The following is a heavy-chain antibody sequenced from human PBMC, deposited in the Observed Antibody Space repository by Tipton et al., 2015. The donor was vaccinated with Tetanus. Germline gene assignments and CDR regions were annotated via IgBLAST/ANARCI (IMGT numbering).Heavy chain of an antibody. J-gene: IGHJ4*02. V-gene: IGHV4-31*03. Sequence: TLSLTCSVSGASISSGGYFWNWIRHRPGKGLEWIGYIYYSGSTFYNPSLKSRVTISVDTSKNQFSLRLSSVTAADTAVYYCARGITDGYNRRLDYWGQGLRVAVS. CDR1: GASISSGGYF. D-gene: IGHD5-24*01. CDR2: IYYSGST. CDR3: ARGITDGYNRRLDY.